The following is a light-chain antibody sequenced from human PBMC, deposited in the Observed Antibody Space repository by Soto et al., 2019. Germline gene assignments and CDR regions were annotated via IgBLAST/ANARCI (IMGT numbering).Light chain of an antibody. CDR2: KAS. CDR3: QQYNSYSRT. Sequence: DSQMTQSPSTLSASVGCRFTISCRASQSISSWLAWYQQKQGKAPKILIYKASSLQSGVPSRFSGSGYGTEFNLTISSLQPDDFATYYCQQYNSYSRTFGRGTKVDIK. CDR1: QSISSW. J-gene: IGKJ1*01. V-gene: IGKV1-5*03.